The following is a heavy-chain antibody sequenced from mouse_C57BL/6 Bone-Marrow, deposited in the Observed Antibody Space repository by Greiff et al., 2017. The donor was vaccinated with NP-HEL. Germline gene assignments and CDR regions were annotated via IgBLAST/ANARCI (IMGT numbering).Heavy chain of an antibody. V-gene: IGHV1-66*01. D-gene: IGHD2-3*01. CDR1: GYSFTSYY. Sequence: VQLQQSGPELVKPGASVKISCKASGYSFTSYYLHWVKQRPGQGLEWIGWIYPGRGNTKYNEKFKGKATLTADTSSSTAYMQLSSLTSEDSAVYYCADGPSWFAYWGQGTLVTVSA. CDR2: IYPGRGNT. J-gene: IGHJ3*01. CDR3: ADGPSWFAY.